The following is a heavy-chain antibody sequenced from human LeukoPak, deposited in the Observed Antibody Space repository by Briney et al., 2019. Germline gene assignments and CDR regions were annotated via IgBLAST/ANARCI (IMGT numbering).Heavy chain of an antibody. J-gene: IGHJ3*02. CDR3: ASTASVVAATPDAFDI. CDR2: IYYSGST. V-gene: IGHV4-31*03. D-gene: IGHD2-15*01. Sequence: SETLSLTCTVSGGSISSGGYYWSWIHQHPGKGLEWIGYIYYSGSTYYNPSLKSRVTISVDTSKNQFSLKLSSVTAADTAVYYCASTASVVAATPDAFDIWGQGTMVTVSS. CDR1: GGSISSGGYY.